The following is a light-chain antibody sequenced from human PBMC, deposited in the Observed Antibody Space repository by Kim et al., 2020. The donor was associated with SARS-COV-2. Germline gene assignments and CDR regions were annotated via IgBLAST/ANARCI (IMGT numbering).Light chain of an antibody. CDR1: QSVSSSY. V-gene: IGKV3-20*01. CDR3: QHYYDSRT. CDR2: GTS. J-gene: IGKJ1*01. Sequence: EIVLTQSPGILSLSPGERATLSCRASQSVSSSYLAWYQQKPGQAPRLLMFGTSSRAAGIPDRFSGSGSGTDFTLTISRLEPEDCAVYYCQHYYDSRTFGQGTKVDIK.